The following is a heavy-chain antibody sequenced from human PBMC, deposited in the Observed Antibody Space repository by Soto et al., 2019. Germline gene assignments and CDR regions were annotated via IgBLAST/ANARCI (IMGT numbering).Heavy chain of an antibody. CDR1: GYTFTSYG. V-gene: IGHV1-18*04. Sequence: ASVKVSCKASGYTFTSYGISWVRQAPGQGLEWMGWISAYSGNTNYAQKLQGRVTMTTDTSTSTAYMELNSLRAEDTAVYYCARDPRQVVVTNYFDYWGQGTLVTVSS. J-gene: IGHJ4*02. CDR3: ARDPRQVVVTNYFDY. CDR2: ISAYSGNT. D-gene: IGHD3-22*01.